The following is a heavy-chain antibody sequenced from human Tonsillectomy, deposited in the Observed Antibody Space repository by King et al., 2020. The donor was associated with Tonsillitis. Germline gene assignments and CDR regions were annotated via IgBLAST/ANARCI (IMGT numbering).Heavy chain of an antibody. J-gene: IGHJ6*04. CDR3: TRPRARSTVTTSQQDV. D-gene: IGHD4-11*01. CDR2: IRSKANSYAT. CDR1: GFTFSGSA. Sequence: VQLVESGGGLVQPGGSLKLSCAASGFTFSGSAMHWVRQASGKGLEWVGRIRSKANSYATAYAASGKGRFTISRDDSKNTAYLQMNSLKTEDTAVYYCTRPRARSTVTTSQQDVWGKGTTVTVSS. V-gene: IGHV3-73*02.